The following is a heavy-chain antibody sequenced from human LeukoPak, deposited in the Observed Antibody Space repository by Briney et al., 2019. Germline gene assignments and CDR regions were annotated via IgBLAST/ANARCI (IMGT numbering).Heavy chain of an antibody. J-gene: IGHJ4*02. CDR3: ARIISGYLDY. D-gene: IGHD3-22*01. Sequence: SETLSLTCTVSGGSISSGGYYWSWIRQHPGKGLEWIGHIYYSGSTYYNPSLKSRVTISVDTSKNQFSLKLSSVTAADTAVYYCARIISGYLDYWGQGTLVTVSS. V-gene: IGHV4-31*03. CDR2: IYYSGST. CDR1: GGSISSGGYY.